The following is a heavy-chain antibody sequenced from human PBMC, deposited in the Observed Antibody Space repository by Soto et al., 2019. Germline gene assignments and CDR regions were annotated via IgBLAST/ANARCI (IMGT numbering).Heavy chain of an antibody. D-gene: IGHD2-15*01. CDR2: FSGSGGST. V-gene: IGHV3-23*01. CDR1: GFNFSSYA. CDR3: AKAWAGGGSCYDY. J-gene: IGHJ4*02. Sequence: GGSLSLSCAASGFNFSSYAMSWVRQATGKGLEWVSAFSGSGGSTYCADSVKGRFTISRDNSKNTLYLQMNSLRAEDTAVYYCAKAWAGGGSCYDYWGQGTLVAVSS.